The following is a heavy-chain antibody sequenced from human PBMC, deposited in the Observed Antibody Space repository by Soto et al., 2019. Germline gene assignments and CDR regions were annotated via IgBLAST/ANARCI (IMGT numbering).Heavy chain of an antibody. D-gene: IGHD3-22*01. CDR3: ARGRTYYHDSSGYYFFDY. V-gene: IGHV4-4*07. CDR1: GGSIGSYY. CDR2: IYNRENT. Sequence: SETLSLTCTVSGGSIGSYYWSWIRQPAGKGLEWIGHIYNRENTNYNPSLKSRVTLSVDTSRNQFSLKLSSVTAADTAVYYCARGRTYYHDSSGYYFFDYWGQRTLVTVSS. J-gene: IGHJ4*02.